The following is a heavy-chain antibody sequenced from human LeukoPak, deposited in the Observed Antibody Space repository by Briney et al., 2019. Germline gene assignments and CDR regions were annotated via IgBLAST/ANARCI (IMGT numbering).Heavy chain of an antibody. D-gene: IGHD3-22*01. J-gene: IGHJ4*02. V-gene: IGHV4-59*08. Sequence: PSETLSLTCTVSGGSISSYHCIWIRQSPGKGLEWMGYIQYSGSTNRNPSLKSRVTISVDTSKNQFSLKLSSVTAADTAVYYCARLIYDSSGYYFDKWGQGTLVTVSS. CDR3: ARLIYDSSGYYFDK. CDR2: IQYSGST. CDR1: GGSISSYH.